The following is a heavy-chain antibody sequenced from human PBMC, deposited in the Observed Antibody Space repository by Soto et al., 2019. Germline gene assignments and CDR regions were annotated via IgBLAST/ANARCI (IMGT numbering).Heavy chain of an antibody. CDR1: GGTFSSYA. V-gene: IGHV1-69*13. D-gene: IGHD3-22*01. Sequence: SVKVSCKASGGTFSSYAISWVRQAPGQGLEWMGGIIPIFGTANYAQKFQGRVTITADESTSTAYMELSSLRSEDTAVYYCARGADYYDSSGPDYWGQGTLVTVSS. J-gene: IGHJ4*02. CDR3: ARGADYYDSSGPDY. CDR2: IIPIFGTA.